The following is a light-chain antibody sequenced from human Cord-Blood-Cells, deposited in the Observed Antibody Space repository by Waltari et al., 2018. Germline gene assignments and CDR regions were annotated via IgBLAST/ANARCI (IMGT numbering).Light chain of an antibody. CDR1: QGISSY. Sequence: DIQLTQSPSFLSASVGDRVTINCRASQGISSYLAWYQQKPGKAPKLLIYAASPLQSGVPSRFNGSGSGTEFTLTISSLQPEDFATYYCQQLNSYPLTFGGGTKVEIK. V-gene: IGKV1-9*01. CDR3: QQLNSYPLT. CDR2: AAS. J-gene: IGKJ4*01.